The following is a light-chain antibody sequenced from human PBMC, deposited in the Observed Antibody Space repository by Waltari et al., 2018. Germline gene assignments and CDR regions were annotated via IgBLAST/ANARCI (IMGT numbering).Light chain of an antibody. CDR3: LQDYNYPPT. CDR2: AAS. V-gene: IGKV1-6*01. Sequence: AIQMTQSPSSLSASVGDRVTITYRASQGIRNYLGWYQQKPGKAPKLLIHAASSLQSGVPSRFSGSGSGTDFTLTISSLQPEDFATYYCLQDYNYPPTFGQGTKVEIK. CDR1: QGIRNY. J-gene: IGKJ1*01.